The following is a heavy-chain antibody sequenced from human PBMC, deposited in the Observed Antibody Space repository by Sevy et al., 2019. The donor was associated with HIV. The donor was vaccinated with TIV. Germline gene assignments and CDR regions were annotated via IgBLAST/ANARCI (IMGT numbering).Heavy chain of an antibody. D-gene: IGHD3-22*01. V-gene: IGHV3-33*01. J-gene: IGHJ3*02. CDR1: GFTFSRYG. CDR2: IWNDRGNK. CDR3: ASLPNNYYDSSGSSGDDAFDI. Sequence: GGSLRLSCAASGFTFSRYGMHWVGQAPGKGLEWVAVIWNDRGNKHYADSVKGRFTISRDNSKNTLYLQMNSLRAEDTAVYYCASLPNNYYDSSGSSGDDAFDIWGQGTMVTVSS.